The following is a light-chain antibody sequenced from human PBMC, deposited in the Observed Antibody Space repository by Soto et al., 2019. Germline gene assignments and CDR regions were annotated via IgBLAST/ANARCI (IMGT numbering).Light chain of an antibody. CDR1: QSVSSSY. V-gene: IGKV3-20*01. J-gene: IGKJ5*01. CDR3: QRYDGSIA. Sequence: ELVLTQSPATLSLSPGDSATLSCRASQSVSSSYLAWYQQKPGRAPRLLIYGASNRPTGIPERFSGSGSGPDCTLTISRLEPEDIAVFSCQRYDGSIAFVQGTLLEIE. CDR2: GAS.